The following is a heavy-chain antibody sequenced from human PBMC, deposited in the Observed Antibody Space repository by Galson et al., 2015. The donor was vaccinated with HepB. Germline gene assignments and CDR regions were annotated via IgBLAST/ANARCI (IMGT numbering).Heavy chain of an antibody. D-gene: IGHD3-10*01. J-gene: IGHJ6*03. CDR2: ISAYNGNT. CDR3: ARESKEGDYYGSGSYPYYYYYMDV. Sequence: SVKVSCKASGYTFSSYGISWVRQAPGQGLEWMGWISAYNGNTNYAQKLQGRVTMTTDTSTSTAYMELRSLRSDDTAVYYCARESKEGDYYGSGSYPYYYYYMDVWGKGTTVTVSS. CDR1: GYTFSSYG. V-gene: IGHV1-18*01.